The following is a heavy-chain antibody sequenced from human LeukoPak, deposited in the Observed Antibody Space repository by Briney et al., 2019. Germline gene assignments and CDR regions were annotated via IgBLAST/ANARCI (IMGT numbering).Heavy chain of an antibody. CDR3: ARGRVSRKSGGYSNLPFDY. J-gene: IGHJ4*02. V-gene: IGHV3-53*04. Sequence: PGGSLRLSCATSGFTFSIYSMNWVRQAPGKGLEWASVIYSGGSTYYADSVKGRFTISRHNSKNTLYLQMNSLRAEDTAVYYCARGRVSRKSGGYSNLPFDYWGQGTLVTVSS. CDR1: GFTFSIYS. CDR2: IYSGGST. D-gene: IGHD1-26*01.